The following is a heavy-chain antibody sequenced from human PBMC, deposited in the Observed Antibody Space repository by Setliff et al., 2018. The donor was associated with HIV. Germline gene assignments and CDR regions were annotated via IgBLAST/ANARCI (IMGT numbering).Heavy chain of an antibody. J-gene: IGHJ4*02. V-gene: IGHV3-30*02. D-gene: IGHD1-1*01. Sequence: GGSLRLSCAASGFTFSSYGMHWVRQAPGKGLEWVAFIRYDGSNKYYADSVKGRFTISRDNSKNTLYLQMNSLRAEDTAVYYCAKVATWTGTTYYFGSWGQGTLVTVYS. CDR2: IRYDGSNK. CDR3: AKVATWTGTTYYFGS. CDR1: GFTFSSYG.